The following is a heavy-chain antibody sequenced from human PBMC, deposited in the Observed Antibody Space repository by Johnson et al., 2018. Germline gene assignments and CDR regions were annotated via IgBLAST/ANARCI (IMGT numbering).Heavy chain of an antibody. CDR3: AGDQVAVAGRDYYYYGMDV. J-gene: IGHJ6*02. V-gene: IGHV3-33*01. D-gene: IGHD6-19*01. CDR2: IWYDGSNK. Sequence: VQLVESGGGVVQPGRSLRLSCAASGFTFSSYGMHWVRQAPGKGLEWVAVIWYDGSNKYYADSVKGRFTISRDNSKNTLYLQMNSLGAEDTAVYYCAGDQVAVAGRDYYYYGMDVWGQGTTVTVSS. CDR1: GFTFSSYG.